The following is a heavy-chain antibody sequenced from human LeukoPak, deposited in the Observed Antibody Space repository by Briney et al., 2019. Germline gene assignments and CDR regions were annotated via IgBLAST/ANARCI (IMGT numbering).Heavy chain of an antibody. D-gene: IGHD3-16*02. J-gene: IGHJ5*02. CDR3: ARDRGMITFGGVITYNWFDP. CDR2: ISSSGNTM. V-gene: IGHV3-11*04. Sequence: GGSLRLSCAASRFTFSDYYMSWIRQAPGKGLEWVSYISSSGNTMYYADSVKGRFTISRDNAKNSLYLQMNSLRAEDTAVYYCARDRGMITFGGVITYNWFDPWGQGTLVTVSS. CDR1: RFTFSDYY.